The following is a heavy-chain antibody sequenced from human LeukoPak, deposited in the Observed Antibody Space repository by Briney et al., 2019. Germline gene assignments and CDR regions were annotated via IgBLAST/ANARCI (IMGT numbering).Heavy chain of an antibody. Sequence: SETLSLTCTVSGGSISSYYWSWIRQPPGKGLEWIGYIYYSGSTNYNPSLKSRVTTSVDTSKNQFSLKLSSVTAADTAVYYCAREAEGDGGDDAFDIWGQGTMVTVSS. D-gene: IGHD3-10*01. CDR2: IYYSGST. V-gene: IGHV4-59*01. CDR1: GGSISSYY. CDR3: AREAEGDGGDDAFDI. J-gene: IGHJ3*02.